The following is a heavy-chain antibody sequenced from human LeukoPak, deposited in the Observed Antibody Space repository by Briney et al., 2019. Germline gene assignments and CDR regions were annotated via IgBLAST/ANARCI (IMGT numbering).Heavy chain of an antibody. CDR2: INSDGSST. CDR1: GFTFSSYW. CDR3: ARSMARGLNWFDP. V-gene: IGHV3-74*01. D-gene: IGHD5-24*01. J-gene: IGHJ5*02. Sequence: GGSLRPSCAASGFTFSSYWMHWVRQAPGKGLVWVSRINSDGSSTSYADPVKGRFTISRDNAKNTLYLQMNSLRAEDTAVYYCARSMARGLNWFDPWGQGTLVTVSS.